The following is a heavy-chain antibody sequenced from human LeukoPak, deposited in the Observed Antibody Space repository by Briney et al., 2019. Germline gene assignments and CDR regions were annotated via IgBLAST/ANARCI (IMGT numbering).Heavy chain of an antibody. CDR2: IIPIFGTA. D-gene: IGHD2-2*01. Sequence: SVKVSCKASGGTFSSYAISLVRQAPGQGLEWMGGIIPIFGTANYVQKFQGRVTITADESTSTAYMELSSLRSEDTAVYYCAREGCSSTSCHGYFDYWGQGTLVTVSS. CDR3: AREGCSSTSCHGYFDY. J-gene: IGHJ4*02. CDR1: GGTFSSYA. V-gene: IGHV1-69*01.